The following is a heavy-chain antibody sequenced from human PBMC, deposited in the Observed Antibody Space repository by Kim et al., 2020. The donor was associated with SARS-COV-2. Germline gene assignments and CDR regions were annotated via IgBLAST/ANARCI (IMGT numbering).Heavy chain of an antibody. CDR3: AKLVEVATIFDY. V-gene: IGHV3-23*01. D-gene: IGHD5-12*01. Sequence: KGRVTISRDKSKNPLYLQMNSLRAEDTAVYYCAKLVEVATIFDYWGQGTLVTVSS. J-gene: IGHJ4*02.